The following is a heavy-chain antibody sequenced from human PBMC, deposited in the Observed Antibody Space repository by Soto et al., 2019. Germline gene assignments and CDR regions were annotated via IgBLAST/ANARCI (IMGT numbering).Heavy chain of an antibody. J-gene: IGHJ6*02. Sequence: GASVKVSCKASRVAFSKFIVTWVRQAPGLGLEWVGGIIPIFGTANYAQKFQGRVPITAGESTSTSYIEVNNLRSENTAVHYCAKVRYGGPMGYYYGMGVWGQGTTVTVAS. CDR2: IIPIFGTA. V-gene: IGHV1-69*13. CDR3: AKVRYGGPMGYYYGMGV. D-gene: IGHD1-26*01. CDR1: RVAFSKFI.